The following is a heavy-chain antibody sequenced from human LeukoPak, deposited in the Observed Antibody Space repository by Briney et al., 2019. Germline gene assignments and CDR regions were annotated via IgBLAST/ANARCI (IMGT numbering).Heavy chain of an antibody. V-gene: IGHV3-30*04. D-gene: IGHD3-22*01. J-gene: IGHJ4*02. CDR2: ISYDGSNK. CDR3: ARDYDSSGYHDY. Sequence: GGSLRLSCAASGFTSSSYAMHWVRQAPGKGLEWVAVISYDGSNKYYADSVKGRFTISRDNSKNTLYLQMNSLRAEDTAVYYCARDYDSSGYHDYWGQGTLVTVSS. CDR1: GFTSSSYA.